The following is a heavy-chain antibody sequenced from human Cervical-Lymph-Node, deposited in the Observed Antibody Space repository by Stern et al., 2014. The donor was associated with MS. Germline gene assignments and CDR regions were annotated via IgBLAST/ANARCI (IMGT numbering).Heavy chain of an antibody. CDR2: INPSGGST. J-gene: IGHJ6*02. CDR3: AREVAGHRLGMMDV. CDR1: GYTFTNYY. Sequence: QVQLVQSGAEVKKPGASVKVSCQASGYTFTNYYIHWVRQAPGQGLEWLGIINPSGGSTSYAQKFQGRVTMTRDTSTSTVYMELSSLRSEDTAVYYCAREVAGHRLGMMDVWGQGTTVTVSS. D-gene: IGHD6-19*01. V-gene: IGHV1-46*01.